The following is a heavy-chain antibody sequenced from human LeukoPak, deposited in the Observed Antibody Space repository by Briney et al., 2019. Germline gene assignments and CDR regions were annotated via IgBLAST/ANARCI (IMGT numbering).Heavy chain of an antibody. CDR2: ISDGGGST. CDR3: AREPNIAARRCFDY. V-gene: IGHV3-23*01. J-gene: IGHJ4*02. CDR1: GFTFSSYA. D-gene: IGHD6-6*01. Sequence: GGSLRLSCAASGFTFSSYAMSWVRQAPGKGLEWVSDISDGGGSTYYADSVKGRFTISRDNSKNSLYLQMNSLRAEDTAVYYCAREPNIAARRCFDYWGQGTLVTVSS.